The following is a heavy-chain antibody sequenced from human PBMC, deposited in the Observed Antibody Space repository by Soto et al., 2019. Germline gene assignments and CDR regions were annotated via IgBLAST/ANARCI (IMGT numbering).Heavy chain of an antibody. V-gene: IGHV4-31*03. CDR2: IYYSGST. CDR3: ASVDTAMVTSYYFDY. Sequence: PSETLSLTCTVSGGSISSGGYYWSWIRQHPGKGLEWIGYIYYSGSTYYNPSLKSRVTISVDTSKNQFSLKLSSVTAADTAVYYCASVDTAMVTSYYFDYWGQGTLVTVSS. J-gene: IGHJ4*02. CDR1: GGSISSGGYY. D-gene: IGHD5-18*01.